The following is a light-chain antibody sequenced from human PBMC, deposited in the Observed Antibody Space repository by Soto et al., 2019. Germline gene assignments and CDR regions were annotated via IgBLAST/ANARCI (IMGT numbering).Light chain of an antibody. CDR2: DTS. Sequence: EIVLTQSPGTLSLSPGERATLSCRASQSVRDRYLAWYQQKPGQAPSLLIYDTSTRATGVPDRLSGSGSGTDFTLTISRLEPEDFAVYYCQQYDISPWTFGQGTKVDIK. CDR1: QSVRDRY. V-gene: IGKV3-20*01. CDR3: QQYDISPWT. J-gene: IGKJ1*01.